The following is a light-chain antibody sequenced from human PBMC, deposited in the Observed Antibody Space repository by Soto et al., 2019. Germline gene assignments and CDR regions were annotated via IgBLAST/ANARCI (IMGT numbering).Light chain of an antibody. Sequence: EIVLTQSPATLSVSPGERATLSCRASHSVSSSYLAWYQQKPGQAPRLLIYGASSRATGIPDRFSGSGSGTDFTLTISSLEPEDFALYYCHQRNTWPPITFGQGTRLEIK. CDR1: HSVSSSY. CDR2: GAS. CDR3: HQRNTWPPIT. J-gene: IGKJ5*01. V-gene: IGKV3D-20*02.